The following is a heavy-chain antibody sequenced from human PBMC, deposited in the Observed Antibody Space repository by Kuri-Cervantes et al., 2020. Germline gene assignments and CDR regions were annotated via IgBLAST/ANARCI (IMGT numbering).Heavy chain of an antibody. CDR2: IGTAGDT. V-gene: IGHV3-13*01. CDR3: ARLGVPTGTTSVKENFDY. J-gene: IGHJ4*02. D-gene: IGHD1-1*01. Sequence: GESLKISCAASGFTFSSYGMHWVRQATGKGLEWVSAIGTAGDTYYPGSVKGRFTISRENAKNSLYLQMNSLRAADTAVYYCARLGVPTGTTSVKENFDYWGQGTLVTVSS. CDR1: GFTFSSYG.